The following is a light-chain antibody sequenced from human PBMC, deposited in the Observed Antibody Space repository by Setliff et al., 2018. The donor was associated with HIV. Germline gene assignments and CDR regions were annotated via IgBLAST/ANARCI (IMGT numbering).Light chain of an antibody. J-gene: IGLJ3*02. V-gene: IGLV2-14*01. Sequence: QSVLTQPASVSGSPGQSITISCSGTSSDVGGYRYVSWYQQFPGKAPKLIIYAVSNRPSGVSNRFSGSESGNTASLTISGLQAEDEADYYCSSFTSSNTLVFGGGTKVTVL. CDR1: SSDVGGYRY. CDR3: SSFTSSNTLV. CDR2: AVS.